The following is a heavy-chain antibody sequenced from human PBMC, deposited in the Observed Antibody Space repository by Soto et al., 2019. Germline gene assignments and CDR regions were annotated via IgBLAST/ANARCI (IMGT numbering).Heavy chain of an antibody. CDR1: GYTFTSYD. D-gene: IGHD3-22*01. CDR2: LSPNTGNS. Sequence: ASVKFSFKASGYTFTSYDIYWVRQATGQVLEWIGCLSPNTGNSGYAQKFQGRITVTSDTSLNTVHMELSSLRSEDTAVYYCARAGQWLFIFDYWGQGTLVKVSS. CDR3: ARAGQWLFIFDY. J-gene: IGHJ4*02. V-gene: IGHV1-8*01.